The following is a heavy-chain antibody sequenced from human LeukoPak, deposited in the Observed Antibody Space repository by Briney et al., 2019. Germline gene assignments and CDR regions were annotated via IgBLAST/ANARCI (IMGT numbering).Heavy chain of an antibody. J-gene: IGHJ4*02. CDR3: ARRYYYDSSGFDH. D-gene: IGHD3-22*01. CDR2: INPNSGGT. V-gene: IGHV1-2*02. CDR1: GYTFTGYY. Sequence: ASVKVSCKASGYTFTGYYMHWVRQAPGQGLEWMGWINPNSGGTNYAQKFQGRVTMTRDTSISTAYMELSRLRSDDTAVYYCARRYYYDSSGFDHWGQGTLVTVSS.